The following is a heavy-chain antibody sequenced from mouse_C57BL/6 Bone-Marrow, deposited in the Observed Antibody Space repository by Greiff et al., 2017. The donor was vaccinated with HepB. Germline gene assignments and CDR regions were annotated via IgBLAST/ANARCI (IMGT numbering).Heavy chain of an antibody. D-gene: IGHD1-1*01. CDR1: GYSITSGYY. J-gene: IGHJ2*01. Sequence: EVKLMESGPGLVKPSQSLSLTCSVTGYSITSGYYWNWIRQFPGNKLEWMGYISYDGSNNYNPSLKNRISITRDTSKNQFFLKLNSVTTEDTATYYCARGPPYYCGSSYPYFDYWGQGTTLTVSS. CDR3: ARGPPYYCGSSYPYFDY. CDR2: ISYDGSN. V-gene: IGHV3-6*01.